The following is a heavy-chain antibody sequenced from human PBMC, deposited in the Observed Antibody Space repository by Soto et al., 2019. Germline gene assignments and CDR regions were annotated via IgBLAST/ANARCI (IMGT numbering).Heavy chain of an antibody. CDR2: MKPSRGNT. J-gene: IGHJ6*03. Sequence: QVQLVQSGAEVKKPGASVKVSCQASGSTFTSYDINWVRQATGQGLEWMGWMKPSRGNTGYAGEFQGRVTMTSNTSTSTAYMELSSLRPEDTAVYYCASGGSSTSYYYYMDVWGQGTTVTVSS. CDR1: GSTFTSYD. CDR3: ASGGSSTSYYYYMDV. D-gene: IGHD6-13*01. V-gene: IGHV1-8*01.